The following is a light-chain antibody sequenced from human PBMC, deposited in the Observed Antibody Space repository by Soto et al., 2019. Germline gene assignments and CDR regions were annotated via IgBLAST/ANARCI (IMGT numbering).Light chain of an antibody. CDR3: QSYDSGLSVVV. J-gene: IGLJ2*01. V-gene: IGLV1-40*01. Sequence: QSVLTQPPSVSGAPGQRVTISCTGSFSNIGAGYDVYWYQQLPGTSPKLLIYDNTKRPSGVPVRFSGSRSGTSASLAITGLQAEDEADYYCQSYDSGLSVVVFGGGTKLTVL. CDR2: DNT. CDR1: FSNIGAGYD.